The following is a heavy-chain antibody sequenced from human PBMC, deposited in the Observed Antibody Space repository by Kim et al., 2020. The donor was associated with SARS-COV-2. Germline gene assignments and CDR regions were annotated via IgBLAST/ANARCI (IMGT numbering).Heavy chain of an antibody. CDR1: GYTLTELS. D-gene: IGHD1-1*01. V-gene: IGHV1-24*01. J-gene: IGHJ3*02. Sequence: ASVKVSCKVSGYTLTELSMHWVRQAPGNGLEWMGGFDREDGETIYAQKFQGRVTVTEDTSADTVYMELNSLRSEDTAVYYCATDRNRRPDVFDIWGQGTM. CDR3: ATDRNRRPDVFDI. CDR2: FDREDGET.